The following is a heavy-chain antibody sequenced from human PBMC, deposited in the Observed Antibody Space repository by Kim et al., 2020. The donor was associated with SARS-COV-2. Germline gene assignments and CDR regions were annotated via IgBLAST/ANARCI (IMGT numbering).Heavy chain of an antibody. CDR3: AGSREGCLEGVIGY. D-gene: IGHD3-3*01. V-gene: IGHV3-21*01. J-gene: IGHJ4*02. CDR1: GFDFTYYR. Sequence: GGSLRLSCAASGFDFTYYRMTWVRQAPGRGLEWVSSVSSSGTYIYYAYAVRGRFTISRDNAKKSLFLQMNSLRAEDTAVYYCAGSREGCLEGVIGYWGQG. CDR2: VSSSGTYI.